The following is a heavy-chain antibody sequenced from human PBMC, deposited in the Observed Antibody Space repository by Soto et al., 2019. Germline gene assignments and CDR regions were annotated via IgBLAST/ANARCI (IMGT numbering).Heavy chain of an antibody. J-gene: IGHJ4*02. Sequence: GGSLRLSCAASGFAFSGSAMHWVRQAPGKGLEWVGRIRSKASNYATAYAASVEGRFTIYRDDSKNTAYLQMNSLKTEDTAVYYCSRPDDFWSVPTGDDSWGQGTQVTVSS. CDR3: SRPDDFWSVPTGDDS. V-gene: IGHV3-73*01. D-gene: IGHD3-3*01. CDR2: IRSKASNYAT. CDR1: GFAFSGSA.